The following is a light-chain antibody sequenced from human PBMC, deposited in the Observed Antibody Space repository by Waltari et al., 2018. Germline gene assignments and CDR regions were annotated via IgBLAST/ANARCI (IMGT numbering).Light chain of an antibody. V-gene: IGLV2-8*01. J-gene: IGLJ1*01. CDR3: SSYGGSNNFYV. CDR1: SSDIGDYNY. Sequence: QSALTQPPSASGSPGQSVTIPCTGASSDIGDYNYVSWYQQHPGKAPEPMMSEVNKRPAGGPDRFSGSKSGNTASLTVSGLQAEDEADYYCSSYGGSNNFYVFGTGTKVTVL. CDR2: EVN.